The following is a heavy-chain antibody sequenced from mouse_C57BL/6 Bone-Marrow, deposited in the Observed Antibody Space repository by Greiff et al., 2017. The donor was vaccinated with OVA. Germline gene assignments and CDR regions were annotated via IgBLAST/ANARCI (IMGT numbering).Heavy chain of an antibody. Sequence: VKLQESGPELVKPGASVKISCTASGSTFTDYYINWVKQRPGQGLEWIGWIFPGSGSTYYNEKFKGKAPLTVDKSSSTAYMLLSSLASEDSAIYSCAREIDYYGSSSYYFDYWGQGTTLTVSS. CDR1: GSTFTDYY. CDR3: AREIDYYGSSSYYFDY. D-gene: IGHD1-1*01. CDR2: IFPGSGST. J-gene: IGHJ2*01. V-gene: IGHV1-75*01.